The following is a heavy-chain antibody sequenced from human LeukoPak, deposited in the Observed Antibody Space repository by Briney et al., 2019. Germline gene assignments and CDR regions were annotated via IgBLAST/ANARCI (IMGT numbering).Heavy chain of an antibody. CDR1: GFTFSDYY. CDR3: ARVKQLERLYYCYYMDV. Sequence: GSLRLSCAASGFTFSDYYMSWIRQAPGKGLEWVSYTSSSGSTIYYADSVKGRFTISRDNAKNLLYLQMNSLRAEDTAVYYCARVKQLERLYYCYYMDVWGKGTTVTVSS. D-gene: IGHD1-1*01. J-gene: IGHJ6*03. V-gene: IGHV3-11*01. CDR2: TSSSGSTI.